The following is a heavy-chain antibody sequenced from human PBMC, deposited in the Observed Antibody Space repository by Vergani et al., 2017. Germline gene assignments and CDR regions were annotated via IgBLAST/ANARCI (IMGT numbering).Heavy chain of an antibody. CDR3: AREAWVDDFWSGYYRGYYYYYMDV. D-gene: IGHD3-3*01. Sequence: QVQLQESGPGLVKPSQTLSLTCTVSGGSISSGSYYWSWIRQPAGKGLEWIGRIYTSGSTNYNPSLKSRVTISVDTSKNQFSLKLSSVTAADTAVYYCAREAWVDDFWSGYYRGYYYYYMDVWGKGTTVTVSS. J-gene: IGHJ6*03. V-gene: IGHV4-61*02. CDR2: IYTSGST. CDR1: GGSISSGSYY.